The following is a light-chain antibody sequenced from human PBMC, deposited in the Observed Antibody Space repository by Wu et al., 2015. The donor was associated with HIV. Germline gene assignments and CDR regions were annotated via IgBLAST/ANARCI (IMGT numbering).Light chain of an antibody. CDR1: QSINYN. J-gene: IGKJ4*01. Sequence: EIVMTQSPATLSVSPGERATLSCRASQSINYNLAWYQQKPGLPPRLLIYSASSRATHIPDRFSGSGSGTEFSLTISSLQSEDSAVYYCQQYNNWPPLTFGGGTKGGD. V-gene: IGKV3-15*01. CDR2: SAS. CDR3: QQYNNWPPLT.